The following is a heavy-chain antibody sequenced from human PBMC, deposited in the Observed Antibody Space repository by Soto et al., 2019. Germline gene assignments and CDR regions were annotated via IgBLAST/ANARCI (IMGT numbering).Heavy chain of an antibody. V-gene: IGHV1-69*12. CDR2: IIPIFGTA. CDR3: ARGNHRWLQLWYFDL. J-gene: IGHJ2*01. CDR1: GGTFSSYP. D-gene: IGHD5-12*01. Sequence: QVQLVQSGAEVKKPGSSVTVSCKASGGTFSSYPISWVRQAPGQGLEWMGGIIPIFGTANYAQKFQGRVTITADESTSTAYMELSSLRSEETAVYYCARGNHRWLQLWYFDLWGRGTLVTVSS.